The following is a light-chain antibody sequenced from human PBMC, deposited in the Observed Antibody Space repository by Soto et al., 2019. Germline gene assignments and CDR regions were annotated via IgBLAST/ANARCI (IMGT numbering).Light chain of an antibody. CDR2: ENN. J-gene: IGLJ1*01. CDR3: GTWDSSLSVYV. CDR1: SSNIGNNF. Sequence: QSVLTQPPSVSAAPGQKVTISCSGSSSNIGNNFVSWYQQLPGTAPKPLIYENNKRPSGIPDRFSGSKSGTSATLGITGLQTGDEADYYCGTWDSSLSVYVFGTGTKVTVL. V-gene: IGLV1-51*02.